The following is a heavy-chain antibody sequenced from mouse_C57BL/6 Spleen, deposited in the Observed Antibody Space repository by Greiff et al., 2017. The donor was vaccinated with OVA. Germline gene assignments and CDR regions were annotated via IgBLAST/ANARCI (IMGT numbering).Heavy chain of an antibody. V-gene: IGHV3-6*01. CDR2: IRYDGSN. J-gene: IGHJ2*01. Sequence: EVQLVESGPGLVKPSQSLSLTCSVTGYSITSGYYWNCIRQFPGNKLEWMGYIRYDGSNNYNPSLKNRVTFTRDTSTNQFFLKLNSVTTEDTATYYCARGRLQPLLDDWGQGTTLTVSS. D-gene: IGHD2-2*01. CDR3: ARGRLQPLLDD. CDR1: GYSITSGYY.